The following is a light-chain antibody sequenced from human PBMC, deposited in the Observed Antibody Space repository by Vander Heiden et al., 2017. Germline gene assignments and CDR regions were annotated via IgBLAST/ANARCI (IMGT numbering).Light chain of an antibody. J-gene: IGLJ3*02. CDR2: SNN. Sequence: QSVLTQPPSASGTPGQRVTISCSGSSSNIGSNTGNWYQQLPGTAPKLLIYSNNQRTSGVPDRFSGAKCGTSASLAISGLQSEEEADYYCAAWEDSLNDWVFGGGTKLTVL. CDR1: SSNIGSNT. CDR3: AAWEDSLNDWV. V-gene: IGLV1-44*01.